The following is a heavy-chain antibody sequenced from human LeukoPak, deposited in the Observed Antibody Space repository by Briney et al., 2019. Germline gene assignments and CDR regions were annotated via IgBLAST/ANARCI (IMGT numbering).Heavy chain of an antibody. CDR3: ARAGTYYYDSSGYSH. J-gene: IGHJ4*02. CDR1: GFTFSDYY. D-gene: IGHD3-22*01. Sequence: PGGSLRLSCAASGFTFSDYYMSWIRQAPGKGLEWVSSISSSSSYIYYADSVKGRFTISRDNAKNSLYLQMNSLRAEDTAVYYCARAGTYYYDSSGYSHWGQGTLVTVSS. V-gene: IGHV3-11*06. CDR2: ISSSSSYI.